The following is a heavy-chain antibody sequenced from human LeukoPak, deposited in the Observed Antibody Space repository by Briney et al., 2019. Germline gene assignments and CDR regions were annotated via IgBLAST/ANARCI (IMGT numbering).Heavy chain of an antibody. CDR2: ISYDGSNK. Sequence: GRSLRLSCAASGFTFSSYAMHWVRQAPGKGLEWVAVISYDGSNKYYADSVKGRFTISRDNSKNTLYLQMNSLRAEDTAMYYCARKIGRTNYYMDVWGKGTTVTVSS. J-gene: IGHJ6*03. CDR1: GFTFSSYA. CDR3: ARKIGRTNYYMDV. D-gene: IGHD1-26*01. V-gene: IGHV3-30-3*01.